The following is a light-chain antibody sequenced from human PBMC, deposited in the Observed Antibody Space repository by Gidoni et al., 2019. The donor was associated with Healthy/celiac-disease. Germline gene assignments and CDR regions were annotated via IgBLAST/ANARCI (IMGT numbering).Light chain of an antibody. CDR1: SPNIGNNA. J-gene: IGLJ3*02. CDR2: YDD. V-gene: IGLV1-36*01. Sequence: QSVLTQPPSVSEAPRQRVTISCSGSSPNIGNNAVNWYQQLPGKAPKLHIYYDDLLPSGVSDRFSGSKSGTSASLAISGLQSEDEADYYCAAWDDSLNGWVFGGGTKLTVL. CDR3: AAWDDSLNGWV.